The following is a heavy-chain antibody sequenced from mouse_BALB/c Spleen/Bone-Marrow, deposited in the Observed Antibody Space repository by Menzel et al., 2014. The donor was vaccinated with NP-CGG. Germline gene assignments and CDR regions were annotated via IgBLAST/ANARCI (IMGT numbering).Heavy chain of an antibody. V-gene: IGHV4-1*02. D-gene: IGHD1-1*01. Sequence: EVNVEESGGGLVQPGGSLKLSCAASGFDFSRYWMSWVRQVPGKGLEWIGEINPDSSTINYTPSLKDKFIISRDNAKNTLYLQMSKVRSEDTALYYCARLNYYGNLFVWGAGTTVTVSS. J-gene: IGHJ1*01. CDR1: GFDFSRYW. CDR3: ARLNYYGNLFV. CDR2: INPDSSTI.